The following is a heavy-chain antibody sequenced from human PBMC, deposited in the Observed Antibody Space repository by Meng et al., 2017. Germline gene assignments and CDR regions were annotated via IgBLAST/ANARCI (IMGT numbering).Heavy chain of an antibody. Sequence: QIQLQQSGPGLVKPSQTLSLICAISGGSVSSNSAAWNWIRQSPSRGLEWLGRAYYRSKWYHDYAESVKSRISIDPDTSKNQFSLQLRSVTPEDSAVYYCARGSYSFDSWGQRTLVTVS. CDR2: AYYRSKWYH. CDR1: GGSVSSNSAA. CDR3: ARGSYSFDS. J-gene: IGHJ4*02. V-gene: IGHV6-1*01. D-gene: IGHD1-26*01.